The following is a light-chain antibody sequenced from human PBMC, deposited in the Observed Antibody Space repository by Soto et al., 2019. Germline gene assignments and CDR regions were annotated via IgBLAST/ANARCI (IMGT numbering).Light chain of an antibody. Sequence: DIQMTQSPSSLSASVGDRVTITCQASQDITNFLNWYQQKPGKAPKLLIYDASSLQTGVPSRFSGSGSGTDFSFTVSSLQPEDIATYYCQQFDDVPYSFGQGTKVAI. CDR3: QQFDDVPYS. J-gene: IGKJ2*03. CDR1: QDITNF. V-gene: IGKV1-33*01. CDR2: DAS.